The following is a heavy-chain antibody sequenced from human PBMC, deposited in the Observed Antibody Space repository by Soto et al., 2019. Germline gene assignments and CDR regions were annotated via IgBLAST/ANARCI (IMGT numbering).Heavy chain of an antibody. CDR3: ARERRLVVLWSNDAFDI. D-gene: IGHD3-10*01. V-gene: IGHV1-46*01. J-gene: IGHJ3*02. Sequence: ASVKVSCKASGYTFTSYYMHWVLQAPGQGLEWMGIINPSGGSTSYAQKFQGRVTMTRDTSTSTVYMELSSLRSEDTAVYYCARERRLVVLWSNDAFDIWGQGTMVTVSS. CDR1: GYTFTSYY. CDR2: INPSGGST.